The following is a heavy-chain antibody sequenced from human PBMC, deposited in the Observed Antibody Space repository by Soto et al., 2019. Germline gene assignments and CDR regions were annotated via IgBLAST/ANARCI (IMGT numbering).Heavy chain of an antibody. V-gene: IGHV4-59*08. J-gene: IGHJ5*02. D-gene: IGHD3-10*01. CDR2: IYYSGST. CDR3: ARQEEGTYYYGSGSHTWFDP. CDR1: GGSISSYD. Sequence: SETLSLTCTVSGGSISSYDWSWIRQPPGKGLEWIGYIYYSGSTNYNPSLKSRVTISVDTSKNQFSLKLSSVTAADTAVYYCARQEEGTYYYGSGSHTWFDPWGQGTLVTVSS.